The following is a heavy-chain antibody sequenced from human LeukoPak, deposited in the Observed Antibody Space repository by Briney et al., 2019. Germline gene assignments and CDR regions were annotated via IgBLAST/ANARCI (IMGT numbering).Heavy chain of an antibody. CDR1: GGSVSSVSYY. CDR2: IYYSGST. V-gene: IGHV4-61*01. CDR3: ARDRSPEHYYDSSHWDYYYGMDV. Sequence: SETLSLTCTVSGGSVSSVSYYWSWIRQPPGKGLEWIGYIYYSGSTNYNPSLKSRVTISVDTSKNQFSLKLSSVTAADTAVYYCARDRSPEHYYDSSHWDYYYGMDVWGQGTTVTVSS. D-gene: IGHD3-22*01. J-gene: IGHJ6*02.